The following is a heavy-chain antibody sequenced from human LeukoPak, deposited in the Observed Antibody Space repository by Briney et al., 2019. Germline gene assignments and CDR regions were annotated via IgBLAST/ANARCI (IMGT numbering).Heavy chain of an antibody. CDR2: ISDSGGSA. CDR1: GFTLSSYA. CDR3: ATPPGAAAGSSGLDY. Sequence: GGSLRLSCAASGFTLSSYAMSWVRQAPGKGLEWVSAISDSGGSAYYADSVKGRFTISRDNSKNTLYLQMNSLRAEDTAVYYCATPPGAAAGSSGLDYWGQGTLVTVSS. D-gene: IGHD6-13*01. J-gene: IGHJ4*02. V-gene: IGHV3-23*01.